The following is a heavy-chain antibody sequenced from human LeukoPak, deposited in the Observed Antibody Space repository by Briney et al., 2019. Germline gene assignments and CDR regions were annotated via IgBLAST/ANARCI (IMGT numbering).Heavy chain of an antibody. CDR3: ARGLLEDFWSGHARYYYYYMDV. Sequence: ASVKVSWKASGGTFSSYAISWVRQAPGQGLEWMGGIIPIFGTANYAQKFQGRVTITTDESTSTAYMELSSLRSEDTAVYYCARGLLEDFWSGHARYYYYYMDVWGKGTTVTVSS. D-gene: IGHD3-3*01. J-gene: IGHJ6*03. CDR1: GGTFSSYA. V-gene: IGHV1-69*05. CDR2: IIPIFGTA.